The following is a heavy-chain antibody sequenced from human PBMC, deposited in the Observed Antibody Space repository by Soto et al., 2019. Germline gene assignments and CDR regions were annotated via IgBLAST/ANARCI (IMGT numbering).Heavy chain of an antibody. V-gene: IGHV1-69*01. J-gene: IGHJ6*02. D-gene: IGHD1-1*01. CDR1: GGTFSSYA. CDR2: IIPTCVTE. CDR3: ARNEEITKHYYYYGMDV. Sequence: QVQLVQSGAEVKKPGSSVKVSCKVSGGTFSSYATSWVRQAPGQGLEWMGRIIPTCVTENYAQKFQGRVTITADECTSTAYMELSSLRSEDTAVYYCARNEEITKHYYYYGMDVWGQGTTVTVSS.